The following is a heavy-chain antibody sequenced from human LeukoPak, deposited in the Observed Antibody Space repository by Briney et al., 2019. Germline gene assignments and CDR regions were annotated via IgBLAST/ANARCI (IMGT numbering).Heavy chain of an antibody. J-gene: IGHJ5*02. D-gene: IGHD2-15*01. Sequence: GGSLRLSCAASGFTFSDYYMSWIRQAPGKGLEWVSYISSSGSTIYYADSVKGRFTISRDNAKNSLYLQMNSLRAEDTAVYYCARGVVVVVAATRWFDPWGQGTLVTVSS. V-gene: IGHV3-11*01. CDR1: GFTFSDYY. CDR3: ARGVVVVVAATRWFDP. CDR2: ISSSGSTI.